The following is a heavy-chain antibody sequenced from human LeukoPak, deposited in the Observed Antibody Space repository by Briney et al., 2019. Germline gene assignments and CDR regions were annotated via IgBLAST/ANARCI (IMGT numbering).Heavy chain of an antibody. CDR2: INHSGST. CDR1: GGSFSGYY. D-gene: IGHD4-23*01. Sequence: SETLSLTCAVYGGSFSGYYWSWIRQPPGKGLEWIGEINHSGSTNYNPSLKSRVTTSVDTSKNQFSPKLSSVTAADTAVYYCARGGGYYYYYYMDVWGKGTTVTVSS. J-gene: IGHJ6*03. CDR3: ARGGGYYYYYYMDV. V-gene: IGHV4-34*01.